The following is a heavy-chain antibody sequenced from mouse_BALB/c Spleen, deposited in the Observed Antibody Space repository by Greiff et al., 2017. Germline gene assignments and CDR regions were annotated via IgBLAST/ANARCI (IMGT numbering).Heavy chain of an antibody. CDR3: VRGVYGSEAMDY. V-gene: IGHV10-1*02. Sequence: EVNVVESGGGLVQPKGSLKLSCAASGFTFNTYAMNWVRQAPGKGLEWVARIRSKSNNYATYYADSVKDRFTISRDDSQSMLYLQMNNLKTEDTAMYYCVRGVYGSEAMDYWGQGTSVTVSS. CDR2: IRSKSNNYAT. J-gene: IGHJ4*01. CDR1: GFTFNTYA. D-gene: IGHD1-1*01.